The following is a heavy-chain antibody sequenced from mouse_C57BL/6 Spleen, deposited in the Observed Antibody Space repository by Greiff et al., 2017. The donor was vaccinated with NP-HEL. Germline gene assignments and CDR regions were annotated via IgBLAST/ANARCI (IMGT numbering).Heavy chain of an antibody. CDR3: ARDYDSGYFDY. CDR2: IYYSGTI. CDR1: GISITTGNYR. J-gene: IGHJ2*01. Sequence: DVKLQESGPGLVKPSQTVFLTCTVTGISITTGNYRWSWIRQFPGNKLEWIGYIYYSGTITYNPSLTSRPTITRDTPKNQFFLEMNSLTAEDTATYYCARDYDSGYFDYWGQGTTLTVSS. V-gene: IGHV3-5*01. D-gene: IGHD2-4*01.